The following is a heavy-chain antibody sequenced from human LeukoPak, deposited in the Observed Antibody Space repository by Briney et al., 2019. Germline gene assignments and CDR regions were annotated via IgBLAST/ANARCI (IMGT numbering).Heavy chain of an antibody. J-gene: IGHJ4*02. V-gene: IGHV5-51*01. Sequence: GESLKISCKGSGYTFTNYWIAWVRQMPGKVLEWMATIYPGDSDSRYSPSFQGQVTFSADKSISTAYLQWSRLKASDSAMYYCASSSRPYSTGNYSNDYWGQGTLVTVSS. CDR1: GYTFTNYW. CDR2: IYPGDSDS. D-gene: IGHD1-26*01. CDR3: ASSSRPYSTGNYSNDY.